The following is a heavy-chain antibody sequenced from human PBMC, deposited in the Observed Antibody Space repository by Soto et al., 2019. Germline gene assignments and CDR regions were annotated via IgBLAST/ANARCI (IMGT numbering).Heavy chain of an antibody. J-gene: IGHJ4*02. CDR1: VFPFSSYV. Sequence: GGSLRLSCAASVFPFSSYVMHLVRQGPGKGLEWVAAISYDGTYNYYADSVKGLFTISRDNSKNTLNLNMTSLRPEYTAVYYCARRHTACWTYLEYWGKGT. V-gene: IGHV3-30-3*01. CDR3: ARRHTACWTYLEY. CDR2: ISYDGTYN. D-gene: IGHD1-1*01.